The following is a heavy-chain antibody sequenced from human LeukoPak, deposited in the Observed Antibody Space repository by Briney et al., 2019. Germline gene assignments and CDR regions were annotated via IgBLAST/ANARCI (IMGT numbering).Heavy chain of an antibody. J-gene: IGHJ5*02. CDR3: AGEMGARAWFDP. CDR2: IGAFNGYT. CDR1: GDTSTNYA. Sequence: GASVKVSCKATGDTSTNYAIVWVRQAPGQGLEWMGWIGAFNGYTNYAQKLQGRVTLTTDTSTSTVYMHLRSLRPDDTAVYYCAGEMGARAWFDPWGQGTLVTVSS. V-gene: IGHV1-18*01. D-gene: IGHD3-16*01.